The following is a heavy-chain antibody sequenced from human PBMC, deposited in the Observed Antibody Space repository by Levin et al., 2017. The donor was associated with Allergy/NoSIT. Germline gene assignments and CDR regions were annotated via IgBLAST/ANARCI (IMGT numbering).Heavy chain of an antibody. Sequence: PGGSLRLSCAASGFTFSSYSMNWVRQAPGKGLEWVSYISSSSSTIYYADSVKGRFTISRDNAKNSLYLQMNSLRAEDTAVYYCVAAYDASGYRLFDYWGQGTLVTVSS. D-gene: IGHD3-22*01. V-gene: IGHV3-48*01. CDR2: ISSSSSTI. CDR1: GFTFSSYS. CDR3: VAAYDASGYRLFDY. J-gene: IGHJ4*02.